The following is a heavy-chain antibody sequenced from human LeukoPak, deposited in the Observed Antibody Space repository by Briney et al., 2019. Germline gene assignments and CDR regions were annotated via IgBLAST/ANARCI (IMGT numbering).Heavy chain of an antibody. D-gene: IGHD5-24*01. CDR1: GFTFSSYA. Sequence: PGGSLRLSCAASGFTFSSYAMSWVRQAPGKGLEWVSGITSSGGNTYYADSVKGRFTTSRDNSKNTLYLQMNSLRAEDTALYYCAKLSDGYNYYFDYWGQGTLVTVSS. CDR2: ITSSGGNT. CDR3: AKLSDGYNYYFDY. V-gene: IGHV3-23*01. J-gene: IGHJ4*02.